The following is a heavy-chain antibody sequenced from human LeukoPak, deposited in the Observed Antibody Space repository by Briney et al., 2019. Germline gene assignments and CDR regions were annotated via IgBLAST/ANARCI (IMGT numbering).Heavy chain of an antibody. Sequence: GGSLRLSCAASGFTFSSYGMHWVRQAPGKGLEWVAVIWYGGSNKYYADSVKGRFTISRDNSKNTLYLQMSSLRAEDTAVYYCAKQETYTTGTTKSNYYYYMDVWGKGTTVTVSS. CDR1: GFTFSSYG. CDR2: IWYGGSNK. V-gene: IGHV3-30*02. D-gene: IGHD1-1*01. J-gene: IGHJ6*03. CDR3: AKQETYTTGTTKSNYYYYMDV.